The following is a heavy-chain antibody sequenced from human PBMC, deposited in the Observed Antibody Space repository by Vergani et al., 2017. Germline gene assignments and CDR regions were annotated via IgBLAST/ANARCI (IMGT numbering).Heavy chain of an antibody. CDR2: ISPDGRTT. J-gene: IGHJ4*02. CDR3: ARERNAYYDFWSGYYNQYYFDY. CDR1: GFSFRTFS. Sequence: DVDLVESGGGFVQPGGSRRLSCAASGFSFRTFSMFWVRQPPGKGLAWVSKISPDGRTTEYADSVRGRFTISRDNANSMLYLQMNSLRDDDTAVYYCARERNAYYDFWSGYYNQYYFDYWGQGTLVTVSS. V-gene: IGHV3-74*03. D-gene: IGHD3-3*01.